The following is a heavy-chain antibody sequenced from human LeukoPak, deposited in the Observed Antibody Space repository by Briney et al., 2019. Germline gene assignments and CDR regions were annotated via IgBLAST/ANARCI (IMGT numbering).Heavy chain of an antibody. J-gene: IGHJ4*02. D-gene: IGHD5-12*01. V-gene: IGHV5-51*01. CDR3: ARAGGYSGYDSPGDY. CDR2: IYPGDSDT. CDR1: GYSFTSYW. Sequence: GESLKISCKGSGYSFTSYWIGWVRQMPGKGLEWMGIIYPGDSDTRYSPSFQGQVTISADKSISTAYLQWSSLKASDTAMYYCARAGGYSGYDSPGDYWGQGNLVTVSS.